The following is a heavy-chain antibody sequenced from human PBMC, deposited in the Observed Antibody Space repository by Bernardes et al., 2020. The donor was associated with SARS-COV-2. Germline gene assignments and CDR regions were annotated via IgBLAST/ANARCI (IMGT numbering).Heavy chain of an antibody. CDR1: GYTFTDYF. D-gene: IGHD2-21*02. CDR2: TNPNTVGT. J-gene: IGHJ4*02. CDR3: ARTRTTISTTGIPVDY. V-gene: IGHV1-2*02. Sequence: ASVKVSCQASGYTFTDYFIHWVRQPPGQRLKWMGCTNPNTVGTNYVQKFQGRVTMTRDTSITTAYMELSWLGSDDTAIYYCARTRTTISTTGIPVDYWGQGTLVTVSS.